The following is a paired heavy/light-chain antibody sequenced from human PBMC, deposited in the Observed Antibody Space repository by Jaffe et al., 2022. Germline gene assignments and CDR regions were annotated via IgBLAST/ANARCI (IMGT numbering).Light chain of an antibody. J-gene: IGKJ3*01. Sequence: DIVMTQSPLSLPVTPGEPASISCRSSQSLLHSNGYNYLDWYLQKPGQSPQLLIYLGSNRASGVPDRFSGSGSGTDFTLKISRVEAEDVGVYYCMQALQNSITFGPGTKVDIK. V-gene: IGKV2-28*01. CDR2: LGS. CDR1: QSLLHSNGYNY. CDR3: MQALQNSIT.
Heavy chain of an antibody. D-gene: IGHD4-17*01. J-gene: IGHJ4*02. CDR3: ARHRKDYGDYVGVVSLYYFDY. V-gene: IGHV4-39*01. Sequence: QLQLQESGPGLVKPSETLSLTCTVSGGSISSSSYYWGWIRQPPGKGLEWIGSIYYSGSTYYNPSLKSRVTISVDTSKNQFSLKLSSVTAADTAVYYCARHRKDYGDYVGVVSLYYFDYWGQGTLVTVSS. CDR2: IYYSGST. CDR1: GGSISSSSYY.